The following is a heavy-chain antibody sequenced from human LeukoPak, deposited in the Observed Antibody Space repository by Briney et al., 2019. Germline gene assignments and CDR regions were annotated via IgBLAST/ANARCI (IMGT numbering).Heavy chain of an antibody. Sequence: ASVKVSCKASGGTFSSYAISWVRQAPGQGLEWMGGIIPIFGTANYAQKFQGRVTITADESTSTAYMELSSLRPEDTAVYYCARDRLTIFGVPTRLGYMDVWGKGTTVTVSS. V-gene: IGHV1-69*13. CDR2: IIPIFGTA. CDR3: ARDRLTIFGVPTRLGYMDV. J-gene: IGHJ6*03. CDR1: GGTFSSYA. D-gene: IGHD3-3*01.